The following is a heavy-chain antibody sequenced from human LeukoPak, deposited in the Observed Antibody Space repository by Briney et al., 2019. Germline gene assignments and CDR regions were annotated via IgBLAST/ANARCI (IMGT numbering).Heavy chain of an antibody. V-gene: IGHV3-30*04. J-gene: IGHJ6*02. CDR1: GFTFSSYA. CDR2: ISYDESNK. CDR3: AKDGAVTTRYYYYNGMDV. D-gene: IGHD4-11*01. Sequence: GRSLRLSCAATGFTFSSYAMRWVRQAPGKGLEWVAVISYDESNKLYADSVKGRFTISRDNSKNTLYLQMNSLRAEDTAVYYCAKDGAVTTRYYYYNGMDVWGQGTTVTVSS.